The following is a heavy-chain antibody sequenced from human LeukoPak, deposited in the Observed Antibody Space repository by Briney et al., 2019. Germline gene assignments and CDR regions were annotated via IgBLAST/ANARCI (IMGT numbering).Heavy chain of an antibody. J-gene: IGHJ4*02. Sequence: PGGSLRLSCAASGFTFSSYSMNWVRQAPGMGLEWVSYMTGSSSTIDYADSVKGRFTISRDNAKNSLYLQMNSLRAEDTAVYYCAAGGVVAFDYWGQGILVTVSS. D-gene: IGHD2-21*01. CDR1: GFTFSSYS. V-gene: IGHV3-48*01. CDR2: MTGSSSTI. CDR3: AAGGVVAFDY.